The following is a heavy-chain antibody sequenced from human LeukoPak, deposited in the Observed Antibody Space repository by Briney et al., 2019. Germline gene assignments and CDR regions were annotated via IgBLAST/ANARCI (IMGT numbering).Heavy chain of an antibody. CDR1: GYTLTALS. V-gene: IGHV1-24*01. J-gene: IGHJ6*01. Sequence: ASVTVSCKVSGYTLTALSMHWVRQSPGKGLEWMGGFNREDGETINAQTFQGRVTMTEDTSTDTAYMELSRLRSEDTAVYYCACFYGSGSYSYYGMDVWGKGGTVTVSS. CDR3: ACFYGSGSYSYYGMDV. D-gene: IGHD3-10*01. CDR2: FNREDGET.